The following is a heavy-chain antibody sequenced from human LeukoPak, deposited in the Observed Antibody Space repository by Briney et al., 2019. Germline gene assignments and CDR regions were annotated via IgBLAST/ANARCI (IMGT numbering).Heavy chain of an antibody. V-gene: IGHV3-30*02. Sequence: PGGSLRLSCAVSGFTFSSYGMHWVRQPPSKVLEWVAFIRYDGSNKYYEDSVKGRFTISRDNSKTTLYLQMNSLRAEDTAVYYCAKDLVDTAMVTRKSDYWGQGTLVTVSS. CDR3: AKDLVDTAMVTRKSDY. J-gene: IGHJ4*02. D-gene: IGHD5-18*01. CDR1: GFTFSSYG. CDR2: IRYDGSNK.